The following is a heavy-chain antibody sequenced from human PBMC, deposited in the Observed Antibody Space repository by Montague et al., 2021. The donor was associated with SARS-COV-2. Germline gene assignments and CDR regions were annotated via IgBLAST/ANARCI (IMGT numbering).Heavy chain of an antibody. CDR2: TCYRSEWYS. CDR1: GDSVSTNSGT. Sequence: CAISGDSVSTNSGTWNWVRLSPSRGLEWLGRTCYRSEWYSDYSVSVKSRISINPDTSKNQFSLQLNSVTPEDTAVYYCARAERGSCGDGNCYQYFFNYWGQGTLVPVSS. CDR3: ARAERGSCGDGNCYQYFFNY. J-gene: IGHJ4*02. D-gene: IGHD2-15*01. V-gene: IGHV6-1*01.